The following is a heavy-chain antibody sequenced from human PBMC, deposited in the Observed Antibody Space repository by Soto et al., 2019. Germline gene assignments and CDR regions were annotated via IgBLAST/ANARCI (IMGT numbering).Heavy chain of an antibody. D-gene: IGHD3-10*01. CDR2: INPNSGGT. CDR3: ARRSNVHGNSSGSSYMDV. V-gene: IGHV1-2*04. Sequence: ASVKVSCKASGYTFTGYYMHWVRQAPGQGLEWMGWINPNSGGTNYAQKFQGWVTMTRDTSISTAYMELSRLRSDDTAVYYCARRSNVHGNSSGSSYMDVWGKGTTVTVSS. J-gene: IGHJ6*04. CDR1: GYTFTGYY.